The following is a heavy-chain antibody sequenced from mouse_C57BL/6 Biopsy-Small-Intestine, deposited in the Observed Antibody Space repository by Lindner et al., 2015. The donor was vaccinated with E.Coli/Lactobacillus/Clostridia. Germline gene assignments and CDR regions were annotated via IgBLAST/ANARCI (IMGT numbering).Heavy chain of an antibody. CDR1: GYSFTDYN. J-gene: IGHJ2*01. D-gene: IGHD4-1*01. V-gene: IGHV1-39*01. CDR3: ARGGLGLYSFDF. Sequence: VQLQESGPELVKPGASVKISCKASGYSFTDYNMNWLKQSNGKSLEWIGIINPNYGTTSYNQMFKGKATLTVDQSSSTAYMQLHSLTSEDSAVYYCARGGLGLYSFDFWGQGTTLTVSS. CDR2: INPNYGTT.